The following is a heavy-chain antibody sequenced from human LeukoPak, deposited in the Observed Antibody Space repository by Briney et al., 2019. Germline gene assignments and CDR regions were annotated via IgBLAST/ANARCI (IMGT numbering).Heavy chain of an antibody. CDR2: ISASGGST. CDR3: AERYSSGWYCH. V-gene: IGHV3-23*01. D-gene: IGHD6-19*01. CDR1: GFTFRSYA. Sequence: GGSLRLSCAASGFTFRSYAMSWLRQAPGKGREWVSAISASGGSTYYADSVKGRFTISRDNSKNTPYLQMNSLRAEDTAVYYCAERYSSGWYCHWGQGTLVTVSS. J-gene: IGHJ4*02.